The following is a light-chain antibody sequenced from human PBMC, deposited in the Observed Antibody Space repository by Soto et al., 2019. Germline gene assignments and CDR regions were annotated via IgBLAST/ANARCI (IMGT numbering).Light chain of an antibody. J-gene: IGKJ1*01. Sequence: DIQMTQSPSSLSASVGDRVTITCRASQSISSYLNWYQQKPGKAPKLLIYTASRLQSGVPSRFSGSGSGTDFTITISSLQPEDFATYYCQQSYSSRPFGQGTKVEIK. CDR1: QSISSY. CDR3: QQSYSSRP. CDR2: TAS. V-gene: IGKV1-39*01.